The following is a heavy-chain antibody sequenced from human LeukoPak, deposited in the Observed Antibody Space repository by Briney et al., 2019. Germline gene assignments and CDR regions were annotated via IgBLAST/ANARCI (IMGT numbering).Heavy chain of an antibody. J-gene: IGHJ5*02. CDR3: ARHGRGRYYGSGSYYNRNWFDP. CDR2: INHRGST. V-gene: IGHV4-34*01. D-gene: IGHD3-10*01. CDR1: GGSFSGYY. Sequence: SETLSLTCAVYGGSFSGYYWSWIRQPPGKGLEGIGEINHRGSTNYNPSLKSRVTISVDTSKNQFSLKLSSVTAADTAVYYCARHGRGRYYGSGSYYNRNWFDPWGQGTLVTVSS.